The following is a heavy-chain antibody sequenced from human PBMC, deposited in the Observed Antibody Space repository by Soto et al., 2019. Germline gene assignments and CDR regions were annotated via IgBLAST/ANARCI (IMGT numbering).Heavy chain of an antibody. J-gene: IGHJ5*02. CDR1: GYTFTSYA. V-gene: IGHV1-3*05. D-gene: IGHD6-19*01. CDR3: ARGGGWYVWFDP. CDR2: INAGNGNT. Sequence: QVQLVQSGAEEKKPGASVKVSCKASGYTFTSYAMHWVRQAPGQRLEWMGWINAGNGNTKYSQTFQGRVTITRDTSASTAYMELSSLRSEYTAVYYCARGGGWYVWFDPWGQGTLVTVSS.